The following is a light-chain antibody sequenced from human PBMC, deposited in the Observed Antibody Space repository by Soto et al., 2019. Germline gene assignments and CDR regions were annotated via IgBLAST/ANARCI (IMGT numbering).Light chain of an antibody. J-gene: IGKJ4*01. Sequence: EIVLTQSPGTLSLSSGERATLSCRASQSVRSNYLAWYQQKPGQAPRLLIYGASSRATGLPDRFGGSGSGTYFTLTISILEPEYFAVYYCQQYASSPLTFGGGTKVEIK. V-gene: IGKV3-20*01. CDR3: QQYASSPLT. CDR1: QSVRSNY. CDR2: GAS.